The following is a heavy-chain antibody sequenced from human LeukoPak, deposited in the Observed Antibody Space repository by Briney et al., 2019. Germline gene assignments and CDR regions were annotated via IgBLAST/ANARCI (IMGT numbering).Heavy chain of an antibody. CDR2: INAGNGNT. CDR3: ASTVGGWYFDY. J-gene: IGHJ4*02. D-gene: IGHD4-23*01. Sequence: ASVKVSCKASGYTFAGYYMHWVRQAPGQGLEWMGWINAGNGNTKYSQKFQGRVTITRDTSASTAYMELSSLRSEDTAVYYCASTVGGWYFDYWGQGTLVTVSS. V-gene: IGHV1-3*01. CDR1: GYTFAGYY.